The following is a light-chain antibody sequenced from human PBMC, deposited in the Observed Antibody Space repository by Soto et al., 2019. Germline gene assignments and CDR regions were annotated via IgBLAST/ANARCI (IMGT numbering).Light chain of an antibody. CDR2: TNN. V-gene: IGLV1-44*01. Sequence: QSVLTQPPSASGTPGRRVTISCSGSSSNIGSNTVNWYQQLPGTAPKLLIYTNNQRPSGVPDRFSGSKSGTSASLVISGLQSEDEADYYCAAWDDSLNGAVFGGGTQLTVL. J-gene: IGLJ7*01. CDR3: AAWDDSLNGAV. CDR1: SSNIGSNT.